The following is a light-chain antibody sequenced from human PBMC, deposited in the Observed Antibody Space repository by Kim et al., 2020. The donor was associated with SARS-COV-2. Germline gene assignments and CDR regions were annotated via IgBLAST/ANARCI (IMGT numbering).Light chain of an antibody. V-gene: IGLV1-40*01. J-gene: IGLJ1*01. Sequence: HRVTISCTGSISNIGAGYDVHCDQQLPATAPKLLIYGNSNRPSGVPDRFSGSKSDTSASLAITGLQAEDEADYYCQSYDNSLSGYVFGSGTKVTVL. CDR2: GNS. CDR1: ISNIGAGYD. CDR3: QSYDNSLSGYV.